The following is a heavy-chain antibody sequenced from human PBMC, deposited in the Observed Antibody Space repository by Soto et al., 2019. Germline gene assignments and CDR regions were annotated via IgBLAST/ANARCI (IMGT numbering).Heavy chain of an antibody. CDR3: AKDITHCYDFWSGPHRGRYFYGMDV. D-gene: IGHD3-3*01. Sequence: PGGSLRLSCAASGFTFDDYTMHWVRQAPGKGLEWVSVISWDGGSTYYADSVKGRFTISRDNSKNSLYLQMNSLRSEDTALYYFAKDITHCYDFWSGPHRGRYFYGMDVWGQGTTVTVSS. CDR2: ISWDGGST. CDR1: GFTFDDYT. J-gene: IGHJ6*02. V-gene: IGHV3-43*01.